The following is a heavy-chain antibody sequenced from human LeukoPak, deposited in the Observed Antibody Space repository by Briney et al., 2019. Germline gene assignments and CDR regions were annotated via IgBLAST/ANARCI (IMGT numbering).Heavy chain of an antibody. CDR3: ARTAHTVAGFVY. D-gene: IGHD6-19*01. CDR2: TSYDGSDK. J-gene: IGHJ4*02. Sequence: GGSLRLSCAASGFIFSSYTMHWVRQAPDKGLEWVAVTSYDGSDKYYADSVKGRFTISRDNSKNTVYLQMNSLRAEDTAVYFCARTAHTVAGFVYWGQGTLVTVSS. CDR1: GFIFSSYT. V-gene: IGHV3-30*04.